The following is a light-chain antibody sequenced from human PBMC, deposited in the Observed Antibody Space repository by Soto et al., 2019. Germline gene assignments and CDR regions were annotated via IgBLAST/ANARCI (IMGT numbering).Light chain of an antibody. CDR2: DAS. CDR3: QQYDNLPLT. CDR1: QGISNY. J-gene: IGKJ4*01. Sequence: DIQMTQSPSSLSASVGDRVTITCQASQGISNYLNWYQQKPGKAPKLLIYDASNLETGVPSRFSGSGSGTDFTFTISSLQPEDIATYYCQQYDNLPLTCGGGTKGDIK. V-gene: IGKV1-33*01.